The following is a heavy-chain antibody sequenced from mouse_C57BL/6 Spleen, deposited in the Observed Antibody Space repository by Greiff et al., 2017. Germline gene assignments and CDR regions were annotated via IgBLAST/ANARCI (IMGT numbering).Heavy chain of an antibody. D-gene: IGHD2-3*01. CDR2: IWGDGST. CDR3: ATTVDPIYDGYYLFAY. Sequence: QVQLKESGPGLVAPSQSLSITCTVPGFSLTSYGVSWVRQPPGKGLEWLGVIWGDGSTNYHSALISRLSISKDNSKSQVFLNLNSLQTDDTATYYCATTVDPIYDGYYLFAYWGQGTLVTVSA. CDR1: GFSLTSYG. V-gene: IGHV2-3*01. J-gene: IGHJ3*01.